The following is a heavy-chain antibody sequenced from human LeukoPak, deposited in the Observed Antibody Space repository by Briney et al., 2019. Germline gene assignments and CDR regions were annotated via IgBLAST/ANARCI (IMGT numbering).Heavy chain of an antibody. J-gene: IGHJ4*02. CDR1: GYTSTCYY. V-gene: IGHV1-2*02. D-gene: IGHD3-10*01. Sequence: ASVKVSCKASGYTSTCYYMHWVRQAPGQGLEWMGWINPNSGGTNYAQKFQGRVTMTRDTSISTAYMELSRLRSDDTAVYYCARDREPAGSYSPFDYWGQGTLVTVSS. CDR2: INPNSGGT. CDR3: ARDREPAGSYSPFDY.